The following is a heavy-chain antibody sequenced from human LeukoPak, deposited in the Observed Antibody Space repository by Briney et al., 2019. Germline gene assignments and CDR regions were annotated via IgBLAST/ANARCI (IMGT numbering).Heavy chain of an antibody. CDR3: ARRFGPAAIDPYYFDY. CDR1: GFTFSSYS. J-gene: IGHJ4*02. V-gene: IGHV3-21*01. Sequence: GGSLSLSCAASGFTFSSYSMNWVRQAPGKGLEWVSSISSSGSSIFYADSLKGRFTMSRDNSKNSLYLQMNSLRVEDTAVYYCARRFGPAAIDPYYFDYWGQGTLVTVSS. CDR2: ISSSGSSI. D-gene: IGHD2-2*01.